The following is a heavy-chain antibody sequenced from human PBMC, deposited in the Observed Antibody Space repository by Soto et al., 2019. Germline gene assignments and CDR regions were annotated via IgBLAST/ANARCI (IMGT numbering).Heavy chain of an antibody. D-gene: IGHD2-15*01. J-gene: IGHJ6*02. CDR3: AKDLPCFAMDV. CDR2: ISGSEDNI. Sequence: EVQRLESGGGLVQPGGSLRLSCVASGFPFSNYYMYWVRRAPGKGLEGGAVISGSEDNIHYADSGKGRFPISRDNSMNTLYLQMNSLRADDTAIYYCAKDLPCFAMDVWGQGTTVTVSS. CDR1: GFPFSNYY. V-gene: IGHV3-23*01.